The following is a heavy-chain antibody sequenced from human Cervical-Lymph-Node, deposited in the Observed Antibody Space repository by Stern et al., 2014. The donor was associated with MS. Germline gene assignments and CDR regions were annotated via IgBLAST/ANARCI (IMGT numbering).Heavy chain of an antibody. D-gene: IGHD1-26*01. Sequence: VQLVESGPGLVKPSETLSLTCTVSGGSISSYYWSWSRQPPGKGLEWIGYIYYSGSTNYNPSLKSRVTISVDTSKNQFSLKLSSVTAADTAVYYCARDRGGGSYVDYWGQGTLVTVSS. CDR1: GGSISSYY. V-gene: IGHV4-59*01. J-gene: IGHJ4*02. CDR2: IYYSGST. CDR3: ARDRGGGSYVDY.